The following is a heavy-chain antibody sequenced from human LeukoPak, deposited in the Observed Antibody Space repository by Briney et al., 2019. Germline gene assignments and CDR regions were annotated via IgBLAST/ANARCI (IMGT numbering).Heavy chain of an antibody. CDR3: VRDFRSADY. CDR1: GFIFSLYC. CDR2: ICPDGAGI. V-gene: IGHV3-74*01. Sequence: PGGSLRLPCAASGFIFSLYCMHWVRHAPGKGPMWVSRICPDGAGISYADSVKARFTTSRDNAKNTVYLQMNGLREEDTAVYYCVRDFRSADYWGQGTLVTVSS. J-gene: IGHJ4*02.